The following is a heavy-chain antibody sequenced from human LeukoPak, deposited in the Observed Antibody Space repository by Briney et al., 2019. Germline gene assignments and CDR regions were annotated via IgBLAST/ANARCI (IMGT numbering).Heavy chain of an antibody. V-gene: IGHV1-69*13. Sequence: GASVKVSCKASGGTFSSYAISWVRQAPGQGLERMGGIIPIFGTANYAQKFQGRVTITADESTSTAYMELSSLRSEDTAVYYCARDGIVVVPAAMFYWGQGTLVTVSS. D-gene: IGHD2-2*01. CDR1: GGTFSSYA. CDR2: IIPIFGTA. CDR3: ARDGIVVVPAAMFY. J-gene: IGHJ4*02.